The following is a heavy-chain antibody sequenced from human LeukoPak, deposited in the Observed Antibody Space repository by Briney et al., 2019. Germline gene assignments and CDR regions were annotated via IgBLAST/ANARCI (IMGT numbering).Heavy chain of an antibody. D-gene: IGHD3-10*01. J-gene: IGHJ4*02. V-gene: IGHV3-7*01. CDR1: GFTFSSYW. CDR3: ARELVSWWFGEPRKNFDY. Sequence: GGSLRLSCAASGFTFSSYWMSWVRQAPGKGLEWVANIKQDGSEKYYVDSVKGRFTISRDNAKNSLYLQMNSLRAEDTAVYYCARELVSWWFGEPRKNFDYWGQGTLVTVSS. CDR2: IKQDGSEK.